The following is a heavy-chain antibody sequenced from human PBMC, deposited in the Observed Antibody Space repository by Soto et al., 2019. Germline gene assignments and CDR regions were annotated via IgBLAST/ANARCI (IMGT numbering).Heavy chain of an antibody. CDR3: ARDYGGVSSTQAYYYGMDV. J-gene: IGHJ6*02. CDR2: IYYSGST. D-gene: IGHD3-16*01. Sequence: SETLSLTCTVSGGSISSYYWSWIRQPPGKGLEWIGYIYYSGSTNYNPSLKNRVTISVDTSKNQFSLKLSSVTAADTAVYYCARDYGGVSSTQAYYYGMDVWGQGTTVTVSS. V-gene: IGHV4-59*01. CDR1: GGSISSYY.